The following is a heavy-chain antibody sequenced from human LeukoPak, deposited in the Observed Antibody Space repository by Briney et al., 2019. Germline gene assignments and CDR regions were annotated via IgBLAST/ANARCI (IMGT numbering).Heavy chain of an antibody. V-gene: IGHV1-18*01. CDR2: ISAYNGNT. CDR3: AKEVPFTGYFDYYYCYGMDV. D-gene: IGHD3-9*01. Sequence: ASVKVSCKASGYTFTSYGISWVRRAPGQGLEGMGWISAYNGNTNYAQKLQGRVTMTTDTATSPAYMELRSLSADDTAVNYCAKEVPFTGYFDYYYCYGMDVWGQGTTVTVSS. CDR1: GYTFTSYG. J-gene: IGHJ6*02.